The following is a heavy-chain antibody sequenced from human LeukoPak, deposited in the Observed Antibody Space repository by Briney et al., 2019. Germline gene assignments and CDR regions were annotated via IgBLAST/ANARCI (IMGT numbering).Heavy chain of an antibody. V-gene: IGHV4-39*07. CDR2: IYYSGST. D-gene: IGHD3-22*01. CDR3: ASGPGYYYDSSGYLDY. CDR1: GGSISSSSYY. J-gene: IGHJ4*02. Sequence: PSETLSLTCTVSGGSISSSSYYWGWIRQPPGTGLEWIGSIYYSGSTYYNPSLKSRVTISVDTSKNQFSLKLSSVTAADTAVYYCASGPGYYYDSSGYLDYWGQGTLVTVSS.